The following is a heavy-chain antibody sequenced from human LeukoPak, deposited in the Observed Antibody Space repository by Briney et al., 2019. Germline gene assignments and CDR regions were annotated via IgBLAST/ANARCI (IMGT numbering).Heavy chain of an antibody. D-gene: IGHD6-13*01. CDR2: IYYNGDN. V-gene: IGHV4-31*03. J-gene: IGHJ4*01. CDR3: AIGGSRWHQSLDY. Sequence: KPSETLSLTCTVSGGSISSGGYYWSWIRQHPGKGLEWIGYIYYNGDNYYNPSLKSRVTYSVDTSKNQFSLKLTSVTAADTAVYYCAIGGSRWHQSLDYWGQGTLVTVSS. CDR1: GGSISSGGYY.